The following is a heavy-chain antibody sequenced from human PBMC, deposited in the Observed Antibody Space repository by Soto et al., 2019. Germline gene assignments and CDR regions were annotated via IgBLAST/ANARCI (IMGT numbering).Heavy chain of an antibody. D-gene: IGHD3-16*02. CDR2: ISFDGTDQ. CDR1: GFAFKSYA. J-gene: IGHJ4*02. V-gene: IGHV3-30-3*01. Sequence: QVQLVESGGSVVQPGKSLRLSCAASGFAFKSYAMNWVRQAPGKGLEWVAMISFDGTDQHYVDSVKGRFTVSRDNANNSLFLHTGSLRAEEMTVDYCMRYRLTSSAFDFWGQGTVVSVPS. CDR3: MRYRLTSSAFDF.